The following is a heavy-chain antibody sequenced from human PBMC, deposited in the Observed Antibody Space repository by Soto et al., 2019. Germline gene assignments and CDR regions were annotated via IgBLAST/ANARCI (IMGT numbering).Heavy chain of an antibody. CDR1: GGTFSSNP. J-gene: IGHJ6*02. Sequence: QVQLMQSGAEVRKPGSSVTVSCKASGGTFSSNPISWVRQAPGQGLEWMGGIIPIFATPHYARRLLDRVTLTADRSTNTAYMELTGPTSEDTAIYYCARDLSAVKRFESFKYYRMDVWGQGTTVTVS. CDR2: IIPIFATP. D-gene: IGHD3-3*01. V-gene: IGHV1-69*06. CDR3: ARDLSAVKRFESFKYYRMDV.